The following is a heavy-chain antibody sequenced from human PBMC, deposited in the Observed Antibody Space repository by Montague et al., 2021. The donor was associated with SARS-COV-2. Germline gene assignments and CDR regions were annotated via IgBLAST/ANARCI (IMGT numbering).Heavy chain of an antibody. CDR2: ISHSGST. D-gene: IGHD6-13*01. V-gene: IGHV4-34*01. Sequence: SETLSLTCAVYGGSLSGYYWSWIRQPPGEGLEWIAEISHSGSTSYNPSLKSRVTISVDTSKNQFSLKVRSVTAADTAVYYCARHRGSGSSWFDSWGQGALVTVSS. CDR1: GGSLSGYY. J-gene: IGHJ5*01. CDR3: ARHRGSGSSWFDS.